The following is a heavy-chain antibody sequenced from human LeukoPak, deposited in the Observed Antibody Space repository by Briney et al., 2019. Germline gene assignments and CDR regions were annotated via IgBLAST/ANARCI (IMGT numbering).Heavy chain of an antibody. CDR3: ARANFLYCSSSTCLFDY. V-gene: IGHV1-2*02. Sequence: ASVKVSCKASGYTFTNYYMHWVRQAPGQGFEWMGWINPNDGDTNYAQKFQGRVTMARDTSISTAHMEVSRLRSDDTAVYYCARANFLYCSSSTCLFDYWGQGTLVTVSS. J-gene: IGHJ4*02. D-gene: IGHD2-2*01. CDR2: INPNDGDT. CDR1: GYTFTNYY.